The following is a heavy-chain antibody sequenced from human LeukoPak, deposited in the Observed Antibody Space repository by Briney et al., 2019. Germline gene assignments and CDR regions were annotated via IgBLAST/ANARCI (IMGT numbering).Heavy chain of an antibody. CDR1: GFTFSRYG. CDR3: MVRGVINYYYMDV. J-gene: IGHJ6*03. Sequence: GGSLRLSCAASGFTFSRYGMSWVRQAPGKGLEWVSAISGSGGSTYYADSVKGRFTISRDNSKNTLYLQMNSLRAEDTAVYFSMVRGVINYYYMDVWGKGTTVTISS. V-gene: IGHV3-23*01. CDR2: ISGSGGST. D-gene: IGHD3-10*01.